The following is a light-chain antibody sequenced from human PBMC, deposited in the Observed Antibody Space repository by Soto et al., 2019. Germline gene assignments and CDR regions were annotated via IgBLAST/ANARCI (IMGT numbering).Light chain of an antibody. CDR1: SSDVGGYNY. Sequence: QSVLTQPASVSGSPGQSITISCTGTSSDVGGYNYVSWYQQHPGKAPKLMIYEVSNRPSGVSNRFSGSKSGNTASLIMSGLQAEDEADYYCSSYTSSSTYVFGTGTKVTVL. V-gene: IGLV2-14*01. CDR3: SSYTSSSTYV. CDR2: EVS. J-gene: IGLJ1*01.